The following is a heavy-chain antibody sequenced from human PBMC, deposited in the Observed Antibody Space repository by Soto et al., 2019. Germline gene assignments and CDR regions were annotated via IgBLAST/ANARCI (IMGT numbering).Heavy chain of an antibody. CDR3: AREIGFVVVPDARFEP. D-gene: IGHD2-2*01. CDR2: TYYRSKWYN. V-gene: IGHV6-1*01. Sequence: PSQTLSLTWAISGDSVSSNRAAWNWIRQSPSRGLEWLGRTYYRSKWYNDYAVSVKSRITINPDTSKNQFSLQLNSVTPEDTAVYYCAREIGFVVVPDARFEPLGRRTLVAVCS. CDR1: GDSVSSNRAA. J-gene: IGHJ5*02.